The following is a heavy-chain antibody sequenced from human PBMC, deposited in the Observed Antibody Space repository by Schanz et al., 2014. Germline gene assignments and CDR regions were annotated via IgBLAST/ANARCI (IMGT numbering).Heavy chain of an antibody. CDR1: GFTLSNYA. J-gene: IGHJ4*02. Sequence: EVQLLESGGGLVQPGGSLRLSCAASGFTLSNYAMSWVRQAPGKGLEWVSAISGRDGSTYYADSVKGRFTISRDNSKNTVYIQMNSLRAEDTAVYYCARSRSGFYFDYWGQGTLVTVSS. CDR3: ARSRSGFYFDY. D-gene: IGHD1-26*01. V-gene: IGHV3-23*01. CDR2: ISGRDGST.